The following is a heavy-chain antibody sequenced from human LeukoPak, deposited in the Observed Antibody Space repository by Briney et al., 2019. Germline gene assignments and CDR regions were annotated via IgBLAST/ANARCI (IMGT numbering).Heavy chain of an antibody. CDR3: ARDCQDGEAFDI. CDR2: ISYDGSNK. D-gene: IGHD2-15*01. CDR1: GFTFSSYA. J-gene: IGHJ3*02. Sequence: QPGRSLRLSCAASGFTFSSYAMHWVRQAPGKGLEWVAVISYDGSNKYYADSVKGRFTISRDNSKNTLYLQMNSLRAEDTAVYYCARDCQDGEAFDIWGQGTMVTVSS. V-gene: IGHV3-30-3*01.